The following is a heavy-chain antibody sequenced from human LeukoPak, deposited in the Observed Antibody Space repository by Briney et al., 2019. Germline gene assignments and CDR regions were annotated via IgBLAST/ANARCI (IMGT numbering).Heavy chain of an antibody. D-gene: IGHD3-10*01. V-gene: IGHV3-33*01. CDR3: ARDRNYYGSGSYYFDY. CDR1: GFTFSSYG. Sequence: PGRSLRLSCAASGFTFSSYGMHWVRQAPGKGLEWVAVIWYGGSNKYYADSVKGRFTISRDNSKNTLYLQMNSLRAEDTAVYYCARDRNYYGSGSYYFDYWGQGTLVTVSS. J-gene: IGHJ4*02. CDR2: IWYGGSNK.